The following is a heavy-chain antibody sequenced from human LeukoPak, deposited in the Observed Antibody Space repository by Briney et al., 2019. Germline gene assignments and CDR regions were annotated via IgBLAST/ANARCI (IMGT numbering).Heavy chain of an antibody. CDR1: GGSISSYY. V-gene: IGHV4-59*01. J-gene: IGHJ4*02. CDR2: IYYSGST. CDR3: AGTYYYDSSGYYHYSL. Sequence: SETLSLTCTVSGGSISSYYWSWIRQPPGKGLEWIGYIYYSGSTNYNPSLKSRVTISVDTSKNQFSLKLSSVTAADTAVYYCAGTYYYDSSGYYHYSLWGQGTLDTVSS. D-gene: IGHD3-22*01.